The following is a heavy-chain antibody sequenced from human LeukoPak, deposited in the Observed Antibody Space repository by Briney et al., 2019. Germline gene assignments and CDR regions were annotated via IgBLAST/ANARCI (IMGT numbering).Heavy chain of an antibody. J-gene: IGHJ3*02. Sequence: GGSLRLSCAASGFTVSNDYMAWVRQAPGKGLEWVAVIWDDGSNKYYADSVKGRFTISRDNSKNTLYLQMNSLRAEDTAVYYCARAEVPAAIKSGAFDIWGQGTMVTVSS. CDR1: GFTVSNDY. CDR2: IWDDGSNK. V-gene: IGHV3-33*08. D-gene: IGHD2-2*01. CDR3: ARAEVPAAIKSGAFDI.